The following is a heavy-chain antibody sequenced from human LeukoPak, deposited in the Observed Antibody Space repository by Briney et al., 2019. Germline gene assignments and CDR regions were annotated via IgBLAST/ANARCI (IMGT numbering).Heavy chain of an antibody. CDR2: IYYSGNT. CDR3: ARRGDYYDSSARGAFDI. CDR1: GASISTYY. D-gene: IGHD3-22*01. Sequence: NSSETLSLTCTVSGASISTYYWSWVRQPPGKGLEWIGYIYYSGNTNYNPSLKSRVTISVDTSKNQLSLRLNSVTAADTAVYYCARRGDYYDSSARGAFDIWGQGTMVTVSS. V-gene: IGHV4-59*01. J-gene: IGHJ3*02.